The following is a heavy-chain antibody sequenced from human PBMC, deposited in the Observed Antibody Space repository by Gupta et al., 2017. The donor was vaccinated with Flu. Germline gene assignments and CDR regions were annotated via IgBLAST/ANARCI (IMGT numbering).Heavy chain of an antibody. V-gene: IGHV3-23*01. CDR2: ISGSGGST. J-gene: IGHJ4*02. D-gene: IGHD3-22*01. Sequence: VRQAPGKGLEWVSAISGSGGSTYYADSVKGRFTISRDNSKNTLYLQMNSLRAEDTAVYYCAKKYYDSSGYFQDWGQGTLVTVSS. CDR3: AKKYYDSSGYFQD.